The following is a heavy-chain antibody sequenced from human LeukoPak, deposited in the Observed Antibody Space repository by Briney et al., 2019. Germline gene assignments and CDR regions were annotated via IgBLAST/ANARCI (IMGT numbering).Heavy chain of an antibody. J-gene: IGHJ4*02. D-gene: IGHD5-18*01. CDR3: ATVRKGYSYGYFY. V-gene: IGHV1-18*01. Sequence: PRASVKVSCKASGYTFTSYGISWVRQAPGQGLEWMGWISAYNGNTNYAQKLQGRVTMTTDTSTSTAYMELRSLRSEDTAVYYCATVRKGYSYGYFYWGQGTLVTVSS. CDR1: GYTFTSYG. CDR2: ISAYNGNT.